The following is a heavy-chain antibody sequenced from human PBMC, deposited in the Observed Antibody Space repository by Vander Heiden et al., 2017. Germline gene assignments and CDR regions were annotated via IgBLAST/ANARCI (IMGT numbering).Heavy chain of an antibody. D-gene: IGHD4-17*01. CDR3: ARLNWSTVTYAFDI. CDR1: GGSISSSSYY. Sequence: QLQLQESGPGLVKPSETLSLTCTVSGGSISSSSYYCGWIRQPPGKGLEWIGSSYYSGSTYYNPSLKSRVTISVDTSKNQFSLKLSSVTAADTAMYYCARLNWSTVTYAFDIWGQGTMVTVSS. J-gene: IGHJ3*02. CDR2: SYYSGST. V-gene: IGHV4-39*01.